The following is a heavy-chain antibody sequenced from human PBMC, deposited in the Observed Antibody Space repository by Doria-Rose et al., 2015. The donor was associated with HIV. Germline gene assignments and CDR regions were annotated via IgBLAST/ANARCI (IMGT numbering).Heavy chain of an antibody. CDR2: IFSGDER. Sequence: SGPVLVKPTETLTLTCTVSGVSLSSPGMGVSWIRQPPGKALEWLANIFSGDERSYKTALKSRLTTSRCTSKSQVVLTMTDMDPVDTATYYCARIKSSRWYHKYYFDFWGQGTLVIVSA. CDR1: GVSLSSPGMG. J-gene: IGHJ4*02. D-gene: IGHD6-13*01. V-gene: IGHV2-26*01. CDR3: ARIKSSRWYHKYYFDF.